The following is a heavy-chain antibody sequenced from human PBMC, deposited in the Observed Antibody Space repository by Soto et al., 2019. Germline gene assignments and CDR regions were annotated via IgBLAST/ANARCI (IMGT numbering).Heavy chain of an antibody. V-gene: IGHV3-30*03. J-gene: IGHJ4*02. CDR3: TGEVASGY. D-gene: IGHD2-8*02. Sequence: GGSLRLSCAASGFTFGSYGMHWVRQAPGKGLEWVAVISKDGSVKYYAESVKGRFTISRDNSKNTLYLQMNSLGAEDTAAYYCTGEVASGYWGQGTLVTVSS. CDR1: GFTFGSYG. CDR2: ISKDGSVK.